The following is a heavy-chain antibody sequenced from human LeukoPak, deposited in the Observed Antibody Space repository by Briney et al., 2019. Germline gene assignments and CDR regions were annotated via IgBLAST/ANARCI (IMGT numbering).Heavy chain of an antibody. J-gene: IGHJ4*02. D-gene: IGHD2-2*01. V-gene: IGHV3-21*01. CDR2: ISSSSSYI. CDR1: GFTFSSSS. CDR3: ARGPLPAAPTFFDY. Sequence: PGGSLRLSCAVSGFTFSSSSMNWIRQAPGKGLEWVSSISSSSSYIYYADSLKGRFTISRDNAKNSLYLQMNSLRAEDTAVYYCARGPLPAAPTFFDYWGQGTLVTVSS.